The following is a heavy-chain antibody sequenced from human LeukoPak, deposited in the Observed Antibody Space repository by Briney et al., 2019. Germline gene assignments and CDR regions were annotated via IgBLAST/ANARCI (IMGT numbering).Heavy chain of an antibody. CDR1: GYTFTSYG. CDR3: ARDLIVVVPAAIGGNWFDP. V-gene: IGHV1-18*01. J-gene: IGHJ5*02. D-gene: IGHD2-2*02. Sequence: ASVKVSCKASGYTFTSYGISWVRQAPGQGLEWLGWISAYNGRTNYAQKLQGRVTMTTDTSTSTAYMELRSLRSDDTAVYYCARDLIVVVPAAIGGNWFDPWGQGTLVTVSS. CDR2: ISAYNGRT.